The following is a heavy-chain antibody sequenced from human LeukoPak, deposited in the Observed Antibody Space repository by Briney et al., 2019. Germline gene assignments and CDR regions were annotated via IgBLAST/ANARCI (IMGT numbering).Heavy chain of an antibody. CDR3: ARVVPARGLSVLYFDY. CDR2: VFHSGST. CDR1: GGSLSSGGHW. J-gene: IGHJ4*02. Sequence: SQTLSLTCTVSGGSLSSGGHWWSWIRQHPGMGLEWIGYVFHSGSTYYSPYFRSRVSISVDTSKNHFSLKLASVTAADSAVYYCARVVPARGLSVLYFDYWGRGTLVTVSS. D-gene: IGHD3-10*01. V-gene: IGHV4-31*03.